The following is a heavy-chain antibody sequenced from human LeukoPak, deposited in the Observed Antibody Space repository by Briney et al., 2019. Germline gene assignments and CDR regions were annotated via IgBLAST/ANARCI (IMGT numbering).Heavy chain of an antibody. J-gene: IGHJ5*02. D-gene: IGHD2-2*01. CDR2: INPNSGGT. CDR1: GYTFTDYY. V-gene: IGHV1-2*02. CDR3: ARVHWRPATHWFDP. Sequence: ASVKDSCKASGYTFTDYYMYWVREAPGQGLEYMGWINPNSGGTNYARKFQGRVTMTRDTSISTAYMELSSLRSDDTAMYYCARVHWRPATHWFDPWGQGTLVTVSS.